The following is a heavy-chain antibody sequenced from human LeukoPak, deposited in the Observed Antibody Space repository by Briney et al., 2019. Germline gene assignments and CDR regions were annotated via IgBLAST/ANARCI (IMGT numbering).Heavy chain of an antibody. V-gene: IGHV3-9*01. CDR3: AKATVDAFGVVRVDYFDY. CDR1: GFTFDDYA. D-gene: IGHD3-3*01. J-gene: IGHJ4*02. CDR2: ISWNSGSI. Sequence: PEGSLRLSCAASGFTFDDYAMHWVRQAPGKGLEWVSGISWNSGSIGYADSVKGRFTISRDNPKNSLYLQMNSLRAEDTALYYCAKATVDAFGVVRVDYFDYWGQGTLVTVSS.